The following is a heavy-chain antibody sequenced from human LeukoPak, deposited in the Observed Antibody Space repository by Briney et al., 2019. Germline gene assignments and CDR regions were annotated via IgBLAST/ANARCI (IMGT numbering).Heavy chain of an antibody. CDR1: GASISSYY. CDR3: ARGGSSSGPFDF. CDR2: IYYSGNT. J-gene: IGHJ4*02. Sequence: SETLSLTCTVSGASISSYYWSWIRQPPGKGLEWIGYIYYSGNTNYNPSLKSRVTTPVDTSKNQFSLKLSSVTAADTAVYFCARGGSSSGPFDFWGQGTLVTVSS. V-gene: IGHV4-59*01. D-gene: IGHD6-19*01.